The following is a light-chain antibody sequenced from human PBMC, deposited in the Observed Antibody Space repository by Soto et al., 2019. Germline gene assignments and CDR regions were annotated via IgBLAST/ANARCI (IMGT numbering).Light chain of an antibody. Sequence: QAVLTQPVSVSGSPGQSITISCTGTSSEVGSYNLVSWYQQHPGKAPKVMIYEGSERPSGVSNRFSGSKSGNTASLTISGLQAEDEADYYCCSYAISGTWVFGGGTKVTVL. J-gene: IGLJ3*02. CDR1: SSEVGSYNL. CDR2: EGS. V-gene: IGLV2-23*01. CDR3: CSYAISGTWV.